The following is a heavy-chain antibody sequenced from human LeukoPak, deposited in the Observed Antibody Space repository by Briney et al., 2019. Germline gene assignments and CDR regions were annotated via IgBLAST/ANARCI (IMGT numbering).Heavy chain of an antibody. Sequence: PGGSLRLSCAASGFTFSSYAMSWVRQAPGKGLEWVSAISGSGGSTYYADSVKGRFTISRDNSKNTLYLQMNSLRAEDTAVYYCARAPYDSSGYYYYYWGQGTLVTVSS. J-gene: IGHJ4*02. CDR2: ISGSGGST. CDR3: ARAPYDSSGYYYYY. V-gene: IGHV3-23*01. D-gene: IGHD3-22*01. CDR1: GFTFSSYA.